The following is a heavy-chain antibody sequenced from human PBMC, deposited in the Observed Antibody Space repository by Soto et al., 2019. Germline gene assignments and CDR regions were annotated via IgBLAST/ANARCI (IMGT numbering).Heavy chain of an antibody. Sequence: PSETLSLTCTVSGGSVSSGIYYWSWIRHPPGKGLEWIGYIYYSVSTSYNPSLKSRVTISVDTSRNQFSLKLSSVTAADTAVYYCASARPEYSRSSSGPLYYYGMVVWGQGTTVTVSS. CDR1: GGSVSSGIYY. J-gene: IGHJ6*02. D-gene: IGHD6-6*01. CDR3: ASARPEYSRSSSGPLYYYGMVV. CDR2: IYYSVST. V-gene: IGHV4-61*01.